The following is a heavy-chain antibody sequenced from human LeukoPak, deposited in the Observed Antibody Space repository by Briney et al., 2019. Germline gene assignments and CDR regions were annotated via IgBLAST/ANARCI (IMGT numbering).Heavy chain of an antibody. D-gene: IGHD6-6*01. CDR3: AKVGTYSSYGEYFDY. V-gene: IGHV3-23*01. CDR1: GFTFSSYA. CDR2: ISGSGGST. Sequence: GGSLRLSCAASGFTFSSYAMSWVRQAPGKGLEWVSAISGSGGSTYHADSVKGRFTITRDNSKNTLYLQMNSLRAEDTAVYYCAKVGTYSSYGEYFDYWGQGTLVTVSS. J-gene: IGHJ4*02.